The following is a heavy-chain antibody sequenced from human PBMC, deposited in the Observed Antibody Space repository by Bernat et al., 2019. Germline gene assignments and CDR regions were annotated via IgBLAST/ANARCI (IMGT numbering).Heavy chain of an antibody. CDR3: AKGIAVAGIFYYYGMDV. Sequence: QVQLVESGGGVVQPGRSLRLSCAASGFTFSSYGMHWVRQAPGKRLEWVALISFDENNKYYADSVKGRFTISRDNSKNTLYLQMNSLRAEDTAVYYCAKGIAVAGIFYYYGMDVWGQGTTVTVSS. CDR2: ISFDENNK. D-gene: IGHD6-19*01. CDR1: GFTFSSYG. V-gene: IGHV3-30*18. J-gene: IGHJ6*02.